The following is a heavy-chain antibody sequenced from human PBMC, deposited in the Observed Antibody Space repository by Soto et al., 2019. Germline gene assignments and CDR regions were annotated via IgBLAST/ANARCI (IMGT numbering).Heavy chain of an antibody. CDR2: ISAYNGNT. V-gene: IGHV1-18*01. CDR3: ARVTIAVQLYGMDV. D-gene: IGHD6-19*01. Sequence: ASVNVSCKASGYTFTCYGISWVPHAPGQGLEWMGWISAYNGNTNYAQKLQGRVTMTTDTSTSTAYMELRSLRSDDTAVYYCARVTIAVQLYGMDVWGQGTTVTVSS. J-gene: IGHJ6*02. CDR1: GYTFTCYG.